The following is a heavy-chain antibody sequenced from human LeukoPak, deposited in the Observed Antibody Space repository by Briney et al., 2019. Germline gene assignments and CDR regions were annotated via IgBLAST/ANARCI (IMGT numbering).Heavy chain of an antibody. CDR3: AKGDYSSGWGY. CDR2: ISGSGGST. D-gene: IGHD6-19*01. V-gene: IGHV3-23*01. J-gene: IGHJ4*02. CDR1: GLTFSSYA. Sequence: GGSLRLSCAASGLTFSSYAMSWVRQAPGKGREWVSAISGSGGSTYYADSVKGRFTISRDNSKNTLYLQMNSLRAEDTAVYYCAKGDYSSGWGYWGQGTLVTVSS.